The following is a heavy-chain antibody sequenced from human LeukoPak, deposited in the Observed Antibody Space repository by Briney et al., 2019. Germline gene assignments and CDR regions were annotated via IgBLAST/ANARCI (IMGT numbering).Heavy chain of an antibody. V-gene: IGHV3-74*01. Sequence: PGGSLRLSCAASGFTFSYYWMHWDRQAPGKWLVWVSRINHDGSSTTYADSVKGRFTISRDNAKNTLYLQMNSLRAEDTAVYYCARALYTIGRGYYFDYRGQGALVTVSS. CDR2: INHDGSST. J-gene: IGHJ4*02. CDR3: ARALYTIGRGYYFDY. CDR1: GFTFSYYW. D-gene: IGHD2-8*01.